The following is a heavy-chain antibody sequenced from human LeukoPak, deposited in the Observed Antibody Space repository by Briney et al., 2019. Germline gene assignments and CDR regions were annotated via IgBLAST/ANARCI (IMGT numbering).Heavy chain of an antibody. V-gene: IGHV4-39*01. CDR2: IYYSGST. D-gene: IGHD2-2*01. CDR1: GGSIGSSSYY. Sequence: SETLSLTCTVSGGSIGSSSYYWGWIRQPPGKGLEWIRSIYYSGSTYYNPPLKSRVTISVDTSKNQFSLKLSSVTAADTAVYYCARHQLVVVPAAPDYWGQGTLVTVSS. CDR3: ARHQLVVVPAAPDY. J-gene: IGHJ4*02.